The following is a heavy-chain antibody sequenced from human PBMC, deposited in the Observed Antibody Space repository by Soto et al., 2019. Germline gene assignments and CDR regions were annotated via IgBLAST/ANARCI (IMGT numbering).Heavy chain of an antibody. D-gene: IGHD3-22*01. V-gene: IGHV3-74*01. CDR3: TRGLGSGYYYFDY. Sequence: EVQLVESGGGLVQPGGSLRLSCAASGFTFSSYWMHWVRQAPGKGLVWVSRINSDGSSTSYADSVKGRFTITRDNAKNPRHLQMNSLRAEATAVYYCTRGLGSGYYYFDYWGQGTLVTVSS. CDR2: INSDGSST. CDR1: GFTFSSYW. J-gene: IGHJ4*02.